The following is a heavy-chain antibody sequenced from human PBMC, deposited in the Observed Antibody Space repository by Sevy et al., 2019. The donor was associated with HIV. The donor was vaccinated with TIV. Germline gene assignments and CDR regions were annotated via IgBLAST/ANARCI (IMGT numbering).Heavy chain of an antibody. Sequence: GGSLRLSCAASGFTFSSYTMNWVRQAPGKGLEWLSSIGSTSSDMYYGDSVRGRFIISRDNARDSLYLQMNGLRAEDTAVYFCVAGDRREYWGRGTLVTVSS. CDR3: VAGDRREY. J-gene: IGHJ4*02. D-gene: IGHD3-10*01. CDR2: IGSTSSDM. V-gene: IGHV3-21*01. CDR1: GFTFSSYT.